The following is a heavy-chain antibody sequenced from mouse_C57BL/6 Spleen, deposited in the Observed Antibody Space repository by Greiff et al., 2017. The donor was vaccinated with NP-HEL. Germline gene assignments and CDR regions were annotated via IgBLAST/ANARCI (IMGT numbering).Heavy chain of an antibody. CDR1: GYTFTSYW. J-gene: IGHJ4*01. CDR3: ARRDYDGAMDY. D-gene: IGHD2-4*01. V-gene: IGHV1-50*01. Sequence: VQLQQPGAELVKPGASVKLSCKASGYTFTSYWMQWVKQRPGQGLEWIGEIDPSDSYTNYNQKFKGKATLTVDTSSSTAYMQLSSLTSEDSAVYYCARRDYDGAMDYWGQGTSVTVSS. CDR2: IDPSDSYT.